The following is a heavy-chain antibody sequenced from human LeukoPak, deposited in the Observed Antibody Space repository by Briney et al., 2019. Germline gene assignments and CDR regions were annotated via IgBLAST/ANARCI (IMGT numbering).Heavy chain of an antibody. CDR3: ARDKVSYGDYARAFDY. D-gene: IGHD4-17*01. V-gene: IGHV3-30*03. Sequence: GGSLRLSCAASGFTFSSYWMHWVRQAPGKGLEWVAVISYDGRKKYYVDSVKGRFTISRDNSQNTVDLQMNSLRAEDTAVYYCARDKVSYGDYARAFDYWGQGTLVTVSS. J-gene: IGHJ4*02. CDR1: GFTFSSYW. CDR2: ISYDGRKK.